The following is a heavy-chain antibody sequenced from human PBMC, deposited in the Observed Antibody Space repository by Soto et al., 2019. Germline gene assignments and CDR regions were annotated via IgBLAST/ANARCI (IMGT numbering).Heavy chain of an antibody. CDR2: ISAYNGNT. CDR3: ARGGSAYYDRSGSYHFDY. D-gene: IGHD3-22*01. CDR1: GYTFTSYG. V-gene: IGHV1-18*04. Sequence: ASVRVSCKASGYTFTSYGISWVRQAPGQGLEWMGWISAYNGNTNYAQKLQGRVTMTTDTSTSTAYMELRSLRSDGTAVYYCARGGSAYYDRSGSYHFDYWGQGTLVTVSS. J-gene: IGHJ4*02.